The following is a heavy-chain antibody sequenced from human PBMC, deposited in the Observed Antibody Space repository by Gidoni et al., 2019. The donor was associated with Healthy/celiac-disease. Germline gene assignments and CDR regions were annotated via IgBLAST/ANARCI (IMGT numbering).Heavy chain of an antibody. J-gene: IGHJ6*03. CDR2: INPNSGGT. D-gene: IGHD2-2*01. Sequence: QVQLVQSGAEVKKPGVSVKVSCKASGYTFTGYYMHWVRQAPGQGLEWMGWINPNSGGTNYAQKFQGRVTMTRDTSISTAYMELSRLRSDDTAVYYCARIAVVPAAIHYYYMDVWGKGTTVTVSS. V-gene: IGHV1-2*02. CDR3: ARIAVVPAAIHYYYMDV. CDR1: GYTFTGYY.